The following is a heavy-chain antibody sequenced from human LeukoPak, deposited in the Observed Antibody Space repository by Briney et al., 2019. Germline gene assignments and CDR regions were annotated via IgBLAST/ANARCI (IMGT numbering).Heavy chain of an antibody. Sequence: SETLSLTCTVSGYSISSGYYWGWIRQPPGKGLEWIGSIYHSGSTYYNPSLKSRVTISVDTSKNQFSLKLSSVTAADTAVYYCARGEWVLREHDYWGQGTLVTVSS. CDR3: ARGEWVLREHDY. J-gene: IGHJ4*02. CDR2: IYHSGST. V-gene: IGHV4-38-2*02. D-gene: IGHD1-26*01. CDR1: GYSISSGYY.